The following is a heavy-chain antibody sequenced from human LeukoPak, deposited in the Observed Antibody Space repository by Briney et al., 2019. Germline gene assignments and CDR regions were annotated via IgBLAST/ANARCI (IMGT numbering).Heavy chain of an antibody. J-gene: IGHJ2*01. V-gene: IGHV1-69*13. CDR3: AKEGDTALVTGYFDL. CDR1: GGTSASYV. CDR2: IIPIFGTA. D-gene: IGHD5-18*01. Sequence: GASVKVSCKASGGTSASYVISWVRQAPGQGLDWMGGIIPIFGTAHYAQKFQGRLTITADESTSTVYMEMSSLRSEDTAMYYRAKEGDTALVTGYFDLWGRGTLVTVSS.